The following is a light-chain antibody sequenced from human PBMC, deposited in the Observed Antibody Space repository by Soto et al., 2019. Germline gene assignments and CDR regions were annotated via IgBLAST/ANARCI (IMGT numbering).Light chain of an antibody. CDR3: QQYGTSFT. Sequence: EIVLTQSPGTLSLSPGERATLSCRASQTVSSSYLAWYQQKPGQAPRLLIYAASSRATGIPDRFSGGGSGTDFTLTISRLEPEDFAVYYCQQYGTSFTFGTGTKVDIK. J-gene: IGKJ3*01. CDR1: QTVSSSY. CDR2: AAS. V-gene: IGKV3-20*01.